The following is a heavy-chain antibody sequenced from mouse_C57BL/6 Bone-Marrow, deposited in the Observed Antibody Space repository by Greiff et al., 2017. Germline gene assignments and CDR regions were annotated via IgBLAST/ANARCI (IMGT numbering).Heavy chain of an antibody. CDR2: INPSNGGT. CDR3: ARWGYYDYGDWYFDV. CDR1: GYTFTSYW. Sequence: QVQLQQPGTELVKPGASVKLSCKASGYTFTSYWMHWVKQRPGQGLEWIGNINPSNGGTNYNEKFKSKAKLTVDKSSSTADMQLSSRKSEDSAVYYCARWGYYDYGDWYFDVGGTGTTVTVSS. J-gene: IGHJ1*03. V-gene: IGHV1-53*01. D-gene: IGHD2-4*01.